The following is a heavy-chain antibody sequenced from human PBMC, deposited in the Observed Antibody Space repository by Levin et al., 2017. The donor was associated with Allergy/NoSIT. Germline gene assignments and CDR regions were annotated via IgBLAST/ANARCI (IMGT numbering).Heavy chain of an antibody. Sequence: SVKVSCKASGGTFSSYAISWVRQAPGQGLEWMGGIIPIFGTANYAQKFQGRVTITADESTSTAYMELSSLRSEDTAVYYCARVAPGHESSGWSWFDPWGQGTLVTVSS. CDR2: IIPIFGTA. CDR3: ARVAPGHESSGWSWFDP. D-gene: IGHD6-19*01. V-gene: IGHV1-69*13. J-gene: IGHJ5*02. CDR1: GGTFSSYA.